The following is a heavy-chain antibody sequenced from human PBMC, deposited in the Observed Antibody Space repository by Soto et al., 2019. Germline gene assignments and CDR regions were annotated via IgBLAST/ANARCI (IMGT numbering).Heavy chain of an antibody. CDR1: GFTFSDYY. V-gene: IGHV3-11*01. Sequence: GGSLRLSCAASGFTFSDYYMSWIRQAPGKGLEWVSYISSSGSTIYYADSVKGRFTISRDNAKNSLYLQMNSLRAEDTAVYYCARSRALYSSPPVRYRYIDYWGQGTLVTVSS. J-gene: IGHJ4*02. CDR2: ISSSGSTI. CDR3: ARSRALYSSPPVRYRYIDY. D-gene: IGHD6-13*01.